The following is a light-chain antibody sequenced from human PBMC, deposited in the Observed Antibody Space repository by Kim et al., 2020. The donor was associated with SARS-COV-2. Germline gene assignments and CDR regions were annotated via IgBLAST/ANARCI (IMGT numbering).Light chain of an antibody. V-gene: IGKV3-11*01. Sequence: LSPGERATLSCRASQSVSSYLAWYQQKPGQAPRLLIYDASNRAAGIPARFSGSGSGTDFTLTISSLEPEDFAVYYCQQRSNWPPTFGGGTKVDIK. CDR3: QQRSNWPPT. CDR2: DAS. CDR1: QSVSSY. J-gene: IGKJ4*01.